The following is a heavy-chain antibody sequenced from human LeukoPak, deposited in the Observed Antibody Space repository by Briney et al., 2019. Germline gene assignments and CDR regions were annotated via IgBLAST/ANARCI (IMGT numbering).Heavy chain of an antibody. Sequence: ASVKVSCKASGGTFSSYAISWVRQAPGQGLEWMGGIIPIFGTANYAQKFQGRVTITTDESTSTAYMELSSLRSEDTAVYYCARDQARYPPYYYYYMDVWGKGTTVTVSS. D-gene: IGHD3-9*01. CDR2: IIPIFGTA. V-gene: IGHV1-69*05. CDR3: ARDQARYPPYYYYYMDV. J-gene: IGHJ6*03. CDR1: GGTFSSYA.